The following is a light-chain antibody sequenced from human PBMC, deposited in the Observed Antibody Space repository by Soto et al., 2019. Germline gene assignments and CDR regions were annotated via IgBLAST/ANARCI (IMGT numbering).Light chain of an antibody. CDR2: DTS. CDR1: QSVSRY. J-gene: IGKJ4*01. CDR3: QQPFSWPPT. V-gene: IGKV3-11*01. Sequence: EIGLTQSPATLSLSPGDRATLSCRASQSVSRYLAWYQQKPGQAPRLLIHDTSTRATGVPDTISGSGSGTEFPLTIRSLEPEDSAIYYCQQPFSWPPTFGGGTHVEIK.